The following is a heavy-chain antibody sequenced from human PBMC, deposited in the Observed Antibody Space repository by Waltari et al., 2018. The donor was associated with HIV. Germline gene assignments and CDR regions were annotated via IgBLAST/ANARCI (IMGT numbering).Heavy chain of an antibody. Sequence: QDQLIQSGTEVKEPGASLRVSSRASGYTFIGYFIHWVRQAPGQGLEWMGDLNPRSGDTEYAQKCRGRVTLTGDTSVNTAYLDLKGLRFDDTATYFCHRPWDSDHWGSDLWGQGTLVIVS. CDR3: HRPWDSDHWGSDL. V-gene: IGHV1-2*02. CDR2: LNPRSGDT. J-gene: IGHJ4*01. CDR1: GYTFIGYF. D-gene: IGHD3-16*01.